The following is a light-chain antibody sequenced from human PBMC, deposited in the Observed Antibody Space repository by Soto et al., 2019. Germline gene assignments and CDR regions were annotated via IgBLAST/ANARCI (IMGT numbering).Light chain of an antibody. CDR2: AAS. Sequence: EIVLTQSPGTLSLSPGERATLSCRASQSVSSSYLAWYQQKPGQAPRLLIYAASSRATGIPDRFSGGGSGTDFTLTFSRLEPEDFAVYYCQQYGSSPWTFGQGTKVEIK. J-gene: IGKJ1*01. CDR1: QSVSSSY. V-gene: IGKV3-20*01. CDR3: QQYGSSPWT.